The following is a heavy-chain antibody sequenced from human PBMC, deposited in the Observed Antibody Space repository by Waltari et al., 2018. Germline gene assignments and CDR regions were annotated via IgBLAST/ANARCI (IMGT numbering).Heavy chain of an antibody. J-gene: IGHJ4*02. Sequence: QVQLQESGPGLVKPSETLSLTCAVSGYSISSGYYWGWIRQPPGKGLEWIGSSYHSGSTYYNPSLKSRVTISVDTSKNQFSLKLSAVTAADTAVYYCARDDDFWSGYYTGFVYWGQGTLVTVSS. V-gene: IGHV4-38-2*02. CDR2: SYHSGST. CDR3: ARDDDFWSGYYTGFVY. CDR1: GYSISSGYY. D-gene: IGHD3-3*01.